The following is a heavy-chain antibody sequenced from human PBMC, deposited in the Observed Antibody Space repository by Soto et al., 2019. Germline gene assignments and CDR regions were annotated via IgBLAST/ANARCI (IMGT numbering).Heavy chain of an antibody. J-gene: IGHJ1*01. Sequence: QGQLVESGGGVVQPGRSLRLSCTVTGFTSSSNPMHWVRQAPGKGLAWVTVISSDGNSKSYADSVKGRFSFSRDNSKNTLFLEMNSLRPEDTAVYYCAREDRSSCYAGTFQHWGPGTLVTVSS. CDR3: AREDRSSCYAGTFQH. V-gene: IGHV3-30-3*01. CDR2: ISSDGNSK. D-gene: IGHD3-22*01. CDR1: GFTSSSNP.